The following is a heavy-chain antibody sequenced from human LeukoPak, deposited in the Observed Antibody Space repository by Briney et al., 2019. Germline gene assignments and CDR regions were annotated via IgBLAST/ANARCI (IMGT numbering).Heavy chain of an antibody. V-gene: IGHV3-23*01. CDR1: GFTFSSHG. Sequence: GGSLRLSCAASGFTFSSHGMNWVRQAPGKGLEWVSGISPSGGITHYTDSVKGRFTISRDNSKNTLYLQMNSLRAEDTAVYYCAKPSVVVVAATPDDYWGQGTLVTVSS. J-gene: IGHJ4*02. D-gene: IGHD2-15*01. CDR2: ISPSGGIT. CDR3: AKPSVVVVAATPDDY.